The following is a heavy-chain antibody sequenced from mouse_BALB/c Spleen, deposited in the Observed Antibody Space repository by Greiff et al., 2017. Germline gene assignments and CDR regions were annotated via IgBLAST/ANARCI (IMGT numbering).Heavy chain of an antibody. CDR3: ARGGYDEVWFAY. V-gene: IGHV5-4*02. D-gene: IGHD2-2*01. J-gene: IGHJ3*01. CDR2: ISDGGSYT. CDR1: GFTFSDYY. Sequence: EVMLVESGGGLVKPGGSLKLSCAASGFTFSDYYMYWVRQTPEKRLEWVATISDGGSYTYYPDSVKGRFTISRDNAKNNLYLQMSSLKSEDTAMYYCARGGYDEVWFAYWGQGTLVTVSA.